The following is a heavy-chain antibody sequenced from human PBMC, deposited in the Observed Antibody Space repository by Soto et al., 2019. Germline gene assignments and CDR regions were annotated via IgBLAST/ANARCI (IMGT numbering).Heavy chain of an antibody. CDR1: GDSFSSYW. V-gene: IGHV5-10-1*01. Sequence: GESLKISCKGSGDSFSSYWINWVRQMPGKGLEWMGRIDPSDSYTEYSPSFQGPVTISADKSINNAYLQWSSLRALDNAIYYCARGDWTYHLLSLVMDGWGPWTRVTVSS. CDR3: ARGDWTYHLLSLVMDG. J-gene: IGHJ6*02. D-gene: IGHD1-7*01. CDR2: IDPSDSYT.